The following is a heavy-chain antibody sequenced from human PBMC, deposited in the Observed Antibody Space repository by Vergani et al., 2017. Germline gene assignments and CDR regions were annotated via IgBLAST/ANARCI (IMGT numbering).Heavy chain of an antibody. CDR1: GYTFTDHY. J-gene: IGHJ6*02. D-gene: IGHD4-17*01. Sequence: EVQLVQSGAEEKKPGATMKISCKVSGYTFTDHYMHWVKQAPGKGLVWRGLVDPEDGETIYAEKFKGRVTIAADTSTDTAHLGLSSLGSEDTAVYYCATPQTVTTGGMEVWGQXP. CDR3: ATPQTVTTGGMEV. V-gene: IGHV1-69-2*01. CDR2: VDPEDGET.